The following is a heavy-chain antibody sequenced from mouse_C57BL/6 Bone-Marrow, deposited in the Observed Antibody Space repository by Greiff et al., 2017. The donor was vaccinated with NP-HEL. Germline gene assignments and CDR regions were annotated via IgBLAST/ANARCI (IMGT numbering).Heavy chain of an antibody. V-gene: IGHV1-75*01. J-gene: IGHJ4*01. CDR3: ARRLITTVVAPYAMDY. CDR2: IFPGSGST. D-gene: IGHD1-1*01. CDR1: GYTFTDYY. Sequence: VQLQQSGPELVKPGASVKISCKASGYTFTDYYINWVKQRPGQGLEWIGWIFPGSGSTYYNEKFKGKATLTVDKSSSTAYMLLSSLTSEDSAVYFCARRLITTVVAPYAMDYWGQGTSVTVSS.